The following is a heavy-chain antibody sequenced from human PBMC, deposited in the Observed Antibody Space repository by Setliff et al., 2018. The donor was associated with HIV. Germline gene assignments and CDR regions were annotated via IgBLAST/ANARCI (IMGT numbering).Heavy chain of an antibody. CDR3: ARLSAVTTIDY. CDR2: ISGDGGRAT. J-gene: IGHJ4*02. Sequence: GGSLRLSCAASGFTFSTYWMSWVRQSQGKGLEWVSLISGDGGRATHYSDSVKGRFTISRDNAKNSLYLQMNSLRAEDTAVYYCARLSAVTTIDYWGQGTLVTVSS. CDR1: GFTFSTYW. V-gene: IGHV3-21*01. D-gene: IGHD6-19*01.